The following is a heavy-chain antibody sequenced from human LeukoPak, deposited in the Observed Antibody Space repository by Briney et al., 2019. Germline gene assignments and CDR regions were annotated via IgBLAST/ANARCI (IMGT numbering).Heavy chain of an antibody. J-gene: IGHJ4*02. CDR3: AKDLLWFGELGEYYFDY. CDR1: GFTFSSYG. Sequence: GGSLRLSCAASGFTFSSYGMHWVRQAPGKGLEWAAFIRYDGSNKYYADSVKGRFTISRDNSKNTLYLQMNSLRAEDTAVYYCAKDLLWFGELGEYYFDYWGQGTLVTVSS. CDR2: IRYDGSNK. V-gene: IGHV3-30*02. D-gene: IGHD3-10*01.